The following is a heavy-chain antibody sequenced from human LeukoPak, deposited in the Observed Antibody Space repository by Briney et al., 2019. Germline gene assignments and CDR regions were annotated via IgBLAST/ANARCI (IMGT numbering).Heavy chain of an antibody. V-gene: IGHV4-59*08. Sequence: SETLSLTCTVSGGSISGYYWSWIRQPPGKGLEWIGYIYYSGSTNCNPSLKSRVTISVDTSKNQLSLKLSSVTAADTAVYYCARLPPVYGSRYYYYYYGMDVWGQGTTVTVSS. J-gene: IGHJ6*02. D-gene: IGHD6-13*01. CDR1: GGSISGYY. CDR2: IYYSGST. CDR3: ARLPPVYGSRYYYYYYGMDV.